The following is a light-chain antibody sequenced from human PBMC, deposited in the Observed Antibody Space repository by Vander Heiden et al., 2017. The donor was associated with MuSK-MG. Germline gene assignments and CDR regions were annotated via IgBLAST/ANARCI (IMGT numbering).Light chain of an antibody. Sequence: DIVMTPSRLSLPVTPAQPASISFRSSQSPLHSNGYNYLDWYLQKPGQSPQLLIYLGSNRAAGVPDSFSGSGSGTDFTLKISRVEAEDVGVYYCMQALQTPRTFGGGTKVEIK. CDR3: MQALQTPRT. CDR1: QSPLHSNGYNY. J-gene: IGKJ4*01. V-gene: IGKV2-28*01. CDR2: LGS.